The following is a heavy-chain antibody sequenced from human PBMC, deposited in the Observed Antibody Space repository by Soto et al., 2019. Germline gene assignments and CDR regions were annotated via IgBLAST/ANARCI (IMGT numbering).Heavy chain of an antibody. J-gene: IGHJ6*03. V-gene: IGHV3-23*01. CDR2: ISGSGGIT. Sequence: EVQLLDSGGGLVQPGGSLRLSCATSGFTFSSYAMAWVRQAPGKGLEWVSAISGSGGITYHAASVKGRFCISSDNSRNMLSLQMKSLGAEDTAVYYFAVAAPSDLWSGYYYMDVWGIGTTVTVPS. CDR3: AVAAPSDLWSGYYYMDV. D-gene: IGHD3-3*01. CDR1: GFTFSSYA.